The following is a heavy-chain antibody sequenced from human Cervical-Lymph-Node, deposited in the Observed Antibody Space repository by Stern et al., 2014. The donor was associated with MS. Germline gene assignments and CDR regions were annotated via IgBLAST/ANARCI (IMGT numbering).Heavy chain of an antibody. CDR2: ISAYNGNT. V-gene: IGHV1-18*01. CDR3: ALRGSYYYYGMDV. J-gene: IGHJ6*02. Sequence: VQLVQSGAEVKKPGASVTVSCKASGFTFSSYGITWVRKAPGQGLEWMGWISAYNGNTNYAQKLQGRVTMTQDTSTSTAYMELRSLRSDDTAVYYCALRGSYYYYGMDVWGQGTTVTVSS. CDR1: GFTFSSYG.